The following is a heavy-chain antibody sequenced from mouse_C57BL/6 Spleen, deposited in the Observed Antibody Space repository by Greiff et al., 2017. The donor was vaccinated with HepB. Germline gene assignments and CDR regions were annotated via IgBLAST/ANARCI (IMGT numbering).Heavy chain of an antibody. CDR1: GFTFSDYG. J-gene: IGHJ4*01. Sequence: EVQVVESGGGLVKPGGSLKLSCAASGFTFSDYGMHWVRQAPEKGLEWVAYISSGSSTIYYADTVKGRFTISRDNAKNTLFLQMTSLRSEDTAMYYCAREATGYYAMDYWGQGTSVTVSS. V-gene: IGHV5-17*01. CDR3: AREATGYYAMDY. D-gene: IGHD3-2*02. CDR2: ISSGSSTI.